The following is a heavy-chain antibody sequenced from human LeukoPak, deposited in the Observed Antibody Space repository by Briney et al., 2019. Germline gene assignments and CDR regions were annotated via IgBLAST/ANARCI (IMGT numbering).Heavy chain of an antibody. Sequence: SGPTLVNPTQTLTLTCTFSGFSLSTSGVGVGWIRQPPGKALEWLALIYWNDDKRYSPSVKSRLTITKDTSKNQVVLTMTNTDPVDTATYYCAHTPTDSSYYAFWSGYYTGWFDPWGQGTQVTVSS. D-gene: IGHD3-3*01. CDR2: IYWNDDK. CDR1: GFSLSTSGVG. J-gene: IGHJ5*02. CDR3: AHTPTDSSYYAFWSGYYTGWFDP. V-gene: IGHV2-5*01.